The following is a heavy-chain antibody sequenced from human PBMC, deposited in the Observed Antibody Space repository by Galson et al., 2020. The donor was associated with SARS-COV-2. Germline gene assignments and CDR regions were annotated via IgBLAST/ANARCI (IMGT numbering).Heavy chain of an antibody. CDR3: AKVTSTRWNFDY. J-gene: IGHJ4*02. Sequence: GGSLRLSCAASGIPLRDYAMSWVRQAPGKGLEWVSSITDEGNSHYADSVRGRFTVSRDNSKTTVFLQMNSLRAEDTALYYCAKVTSTRWNFDYWGQGTLVTVSS. V-gene: IGHV3-23*01. CDR1: GIPLRDYA. D-gene: IGHD6-13*01. CDR2: ITDEGNS.